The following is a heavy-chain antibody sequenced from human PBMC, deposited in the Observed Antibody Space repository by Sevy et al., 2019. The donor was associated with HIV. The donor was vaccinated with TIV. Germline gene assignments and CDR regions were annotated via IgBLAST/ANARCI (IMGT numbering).Heavy chain of an antibody. CDR1: GFTVSSTY. V-gene: IGHV3-23*01. Sequence: GGSLRLSCAASGFTVSSTYMSWVRQAPGKGLEWVSAISGSGVSTYYADSVKGRFTISRDNSKNTLYLQMNSLRAEDTAVYYCAKDRGTYGVRPSYFDYWGRGTLVTVSS. J-gene: IGHJ4*02. CDR2: ISGSGVST. CDR3: AKDRGTYGVRPSYFDY. D-gene: IGHD3-10*01.